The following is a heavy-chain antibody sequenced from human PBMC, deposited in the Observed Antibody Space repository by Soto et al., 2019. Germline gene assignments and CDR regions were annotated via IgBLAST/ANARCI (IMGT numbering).Heavy chain of an antibody. D-gene: IGHD1-26*01. CDR2: ITSDTKTI. CDR1: GFTFSVYS. V-gene: IGHV3-48*02. J-gene: IGHJ4*02. Sequence: EVQLVESGGDLVQRGGSLRLSCVASGFTFSVYSMNWVRQAPGKGLEWFSYITSDTKTIQYADSVKGRFTISRDNAKNSVYLQMNSLRDEDTAVYYCARSVEAHFDYWGQGTVVTVSS. CDR3: ARSVEAHFDY.